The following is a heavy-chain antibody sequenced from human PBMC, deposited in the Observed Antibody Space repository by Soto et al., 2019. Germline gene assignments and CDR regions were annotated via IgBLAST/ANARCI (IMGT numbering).Heavy chain of an antibody. Sequence: TLSLTFTVSGGSISSGGYYWSWIRQHQGKGLEWIGYIYYSGSTYYNPSLKSRVTISVDTSKNQFSLKLSSVTAADTAVYYCARGLPEWPDSSGYYDGFGYWGQGTLVTVSS. CDR1: GGSISSGGYY. J-gene: IGHJ4*02. CDR2: IYYSGST. D-gene: IGHD3-22*01. CDR3: ARGLPEWPDSSGYYDGFGY. V-gene: IGHV4-31*03.